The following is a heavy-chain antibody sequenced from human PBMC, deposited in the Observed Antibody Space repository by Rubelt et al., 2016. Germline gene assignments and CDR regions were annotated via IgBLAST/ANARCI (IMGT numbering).Heavy chain of an antibody. CDR2: INHSGST. V-gene: IGHV4-34*01. CDR3: ARGDIAAAGAPFDY. J-gene: IGHJ4*02. CDR1: GGSFSGYY. Sequence: QVQLQQWGAGLLKPSETLSLTCAVYGGSFSGYYWSWIRQPPGKGLEWIGEINHSGSTNYNPSLKSRVTISVDTAKNQFSLKRSSGTSADTAGYYCARGDIAAAGAPFDYWGQGTLVTVSS. D-gene: IGHD6-13*01.